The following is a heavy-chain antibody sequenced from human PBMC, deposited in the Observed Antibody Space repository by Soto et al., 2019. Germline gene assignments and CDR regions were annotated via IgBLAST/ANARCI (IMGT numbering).Heavy chain of an antibody. CDR3: ARSVKGSSWQRFDP. Sequence: PSETLSLTCTVSGGSISSYYWSWIRQPPGKGLEWIGYIYYSGCTNYNPSLKSRVTISVDTSKNQFSLKLTSVTAADTAVYYCARSVKGSSWQRFDPWGQGTLVTVSS. D-gene: IGHD6-13*01. CDR1: GGSISSYY. V-gene: IGHV4-59*08. CDR2: IYYSGCT. J-gene: IGHJ5*02.